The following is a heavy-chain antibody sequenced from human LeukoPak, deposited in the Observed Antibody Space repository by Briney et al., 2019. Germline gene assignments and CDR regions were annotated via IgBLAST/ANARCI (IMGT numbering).Heavy chain of an antibody. CDR1: GGSIRSYY. Sequence: PSETLSLTCSVSGGSIRSYYWSWIRQPPGKGLEWIGYIYYTGSTNYNPSLKSRLTISVDTSKNQFSLKLSSVTAADTAVYYCARGPKGRFRYWGQGTLVTVSS. CDR2: IYYTGST. V-gene: IGHV4-59*08. CDR3: ARGPKGRFRY. J-gene: IGHJ4*02. D-gene: IGHD3-16*01.